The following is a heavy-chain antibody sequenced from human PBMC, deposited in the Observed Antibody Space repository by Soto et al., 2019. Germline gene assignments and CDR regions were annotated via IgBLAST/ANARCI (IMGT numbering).Heavy chain of an antibody. CDR1: GFSFSDFA. V-gene: IGHV3-73*02. J-gene: IGHJ4*02. CDR3: ARGGGMGVNDY. CDR2: IRSGANNYLT. D-gene: IGHD3-16*01. Sequence: EVQLVESGGGLVQPGGSLKLSCEGSGFSFSDFAMHWVRQAPGKGLEWIARIRSGANNYLTAYPASVTGRFTISRDDSKNTSYLQMDGLTSEDTAMYFCARGGGMGVNDYWGQGFMVTVSS.